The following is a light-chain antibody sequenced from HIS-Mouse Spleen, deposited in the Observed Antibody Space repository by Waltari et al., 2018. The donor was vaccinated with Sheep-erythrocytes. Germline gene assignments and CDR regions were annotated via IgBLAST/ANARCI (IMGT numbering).Light chain of an antibody. V-gene: IGLV2-11*01. J-gene: IGLJ2*01. Sequence: QSALTQPRSVSGSPGPSVTISCTGTSSDVGGYNYVSWYQQHPGKAPKLMIYDVSKRPSGVPDRFSGSKSGNTASLTISGLQAEDEADYYCSSYTSSSTLVVFGGGTKLTVL. CDR2: DVS. CDR1: SSDVGGYNY. CDR3: SSYTSSSTLVV.